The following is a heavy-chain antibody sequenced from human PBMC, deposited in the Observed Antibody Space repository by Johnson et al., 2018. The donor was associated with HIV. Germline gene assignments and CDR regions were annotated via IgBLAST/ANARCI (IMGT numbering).Heavy chain of an antibody. CDR1: GFTFDDYA. J-gene: IGHJ3*02. CDR3: ARDIEGELLPDAFDM. Sequence: LLVESGGGLVQPGRSLRLSCAASGFTFDDYAMHWVRQAPGKGLEWVSGISWNSGSIGYADSVNGRFTISRDNAKNSLYLQMNSLRAEDTALYYCARDIEGELLPDAFDMWGQGTMVTVSA. D-gene: IGHD1-26*01. V-gene: IGHV3-9*01. CDR2: ISWNSGSI.